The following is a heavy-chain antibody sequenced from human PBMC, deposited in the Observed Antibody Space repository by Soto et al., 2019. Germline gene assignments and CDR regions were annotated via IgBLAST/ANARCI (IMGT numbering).Heavy chain of an antibody. CDR2: IIPIFGTA. J-gene: IGHJ6*02. CDR3: ASRSPYYDFWSGYYDKYYYGMDV. D-gene: IGHD3-3*01. Sequence: SVKVSCGASGGTFSSYAISWVRQAPLQGLEWMGGIIPIFGTANYAQKFQGRVTITADKSTSTAYMELSSLRSEDTAVYYCASRSPYYDFWSGYYDKYYYGMDVWGQGTTVTVSS. CDR1: GGTFSSYA. V-gene: IGHV1-69*06.